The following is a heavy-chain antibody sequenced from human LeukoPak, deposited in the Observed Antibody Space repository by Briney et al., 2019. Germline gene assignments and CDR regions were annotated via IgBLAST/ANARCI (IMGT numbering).Heavy chain of an antibody. D-gene: IGHD3-10*01. Sequence: PSETLSLTCTVSGGSISSYYWSWIRQPPGKGLEWIGYISYSGSTNYNPSLKSRVTISVDTSKNQFSLKLSSVTAADTALYYCARDPYGSGSSNYYYYGMDVGGQGTTVTVSS. CDR3: ARDPYGSGSSNYYYYGMDV. V-gene: IGHV4-59*01. CDR1: GGSISSYY. CDR2: ISYSGST. J-gene: IGHJ6*02.